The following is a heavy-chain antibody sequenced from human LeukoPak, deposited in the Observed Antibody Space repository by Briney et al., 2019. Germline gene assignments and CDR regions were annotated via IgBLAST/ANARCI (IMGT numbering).Heavy chain of an antibody. CDR1: GDTFSSHA. J-gene: IGHJ4*02. V-gene: IGHV1-69*13. Sequence: SVKVSCKASGDTFSSHAISWVRQAPGRGLEWMGGIIPAVGTANYAQKFQGRVTISADESTSTAFMELSSLRSEDTAVYYCARDRPFDYWGQGTLVTVSS. CDR2: IIPAVGTA. CDR3: ARDRPFDY.